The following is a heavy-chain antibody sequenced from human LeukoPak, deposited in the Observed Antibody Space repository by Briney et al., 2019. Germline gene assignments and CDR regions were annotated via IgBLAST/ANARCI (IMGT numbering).Heavy chain of an antibody. V-gene: IGHV3-30-3*01. CDR1: EFTFSNYA. CDR2: ISYDGNTI. Sequence: GGSLRLSCAASEFTFSNYAVHWVRQAPGKGLQWVAVISYDGNTIHYADSVKGRFTISRDTSKNTLYLQMNSLRTEDTAVYYCARSDGLQKFDYWGQGTLVTVSS. J-gene: IGHJ4*02. CDR3: ARSDGLQKFDY. D-gene: IGHD4-11*01.